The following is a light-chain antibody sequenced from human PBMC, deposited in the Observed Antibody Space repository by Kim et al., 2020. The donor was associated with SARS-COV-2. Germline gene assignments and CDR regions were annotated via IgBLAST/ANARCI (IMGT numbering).Light chain of an antibody. Sequence: DIVMTQSPDSLAVSLGERATINCKSSQSVLYSSNNKNCLAWYQQKAGQSPKLLIYWASTRESGVPDRFSGSGSGTDFTLTISSLQAEDVAVYYCQQYLATPLTFGGETKVDIK. J-gene: IGKJ4*01. CDR1: QSVLYSSNNKNC. V-gene: IGKV4-1*01. CDR2: WAS. CDR3: QQYLATPLT.